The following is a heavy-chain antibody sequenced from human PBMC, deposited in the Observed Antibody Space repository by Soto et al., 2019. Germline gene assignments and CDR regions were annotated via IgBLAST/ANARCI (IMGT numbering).Heavy chain of an antibody. CDR2: IWYDGSNK. D-gene: IGHD4-17*01. Sequence: GGSLRLSCAASGFTFSSYGMHWVRQAPGKGLEWVAVIWYDGSNKYYADSVKGRFTISRDNSKNTLYLQMNSLRAEDTAVYYCARDLAIYGLLNWFDPWGQGTLVTVSS. CDR1: GFTFSSYG. CDR3: ARDLAIYGLLNWFDP. V-gene: IGHV3-33*01. J-gene: IGHJ5*02.